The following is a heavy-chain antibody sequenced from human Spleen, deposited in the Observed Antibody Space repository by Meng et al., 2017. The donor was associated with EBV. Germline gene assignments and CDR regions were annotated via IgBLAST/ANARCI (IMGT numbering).Heavy chain of an antibody. J-gene: IGHJ4*02. Sequence: QVALQEVGPGLVKPAGTLSLTCAVSGGSISSSNWWTWVRQPPGKGLEWIGEIFHRGSTNYNPSLKSRVTISIDKSNNQFSLKLTSVTAADTAVYYCARKSEGQWLAHFDYWGQGTLVTVSS. CDR3: ARKSEGQWLAHFDY. CDR1: GGSISSSNW. CDR2: IFHRGST. D-gene: IGHD6-19*01. V-gene: IGHV4-4*02.